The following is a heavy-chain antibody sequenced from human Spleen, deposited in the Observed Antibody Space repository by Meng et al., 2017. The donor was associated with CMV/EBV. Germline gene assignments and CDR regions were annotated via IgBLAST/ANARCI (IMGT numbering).Heavy chain of an antibody. D-gene: IGHD3-22*01. CDR2: IIPIFGTS. Sequence: SVKVSCKASGGTFNSHAIYWVRQAPGQGLEWMGGIIPIFGTSNYAQKFQGRLTITSDESTSSAYMELTRLRSEETAVYYCARGTMREDVWGQGTTVTVSS. J-gene: IGHJ6*02. CDR1: GGTFNSHA. V-gene: IGHV1-69*13. CDR3: ARGTMREDV.